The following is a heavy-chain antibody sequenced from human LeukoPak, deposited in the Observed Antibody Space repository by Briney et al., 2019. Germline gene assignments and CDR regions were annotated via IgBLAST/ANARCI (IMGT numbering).Heavy chain of an antibody. D-gene: IGHD3-22*01. Sequence: GGSLRLSCAASGFTFSSYAMSWVRQAPGKGLEWVSAISGSGGSTYYADSVKGRFTISRGNSKNTLYLQMNSLRAEDTAVYYCAKYPRANYDSSGYYFVYWGQGTLVTVSS. CDR2: ISGSGGST. CDR3: AKYPRANYDSSGYYFVY. CDR1: GFTFSSYA. J-gene: IGHJ4*02. V-gene: IGHV3-23*01.